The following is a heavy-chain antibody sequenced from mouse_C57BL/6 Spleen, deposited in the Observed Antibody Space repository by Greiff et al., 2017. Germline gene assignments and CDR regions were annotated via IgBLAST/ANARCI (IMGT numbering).Heavy chain of an antibody. CDR1: GFNIKDYY. V-gene: IGHV14-2*01. CDR3: AGDYDPFAY. D-gene: IGHD2-4*01. J-gene: IGHJ3*01. CDR2: FDPEDGET. Sequence: VQLQQSGAELVKPGASVTLSCTASGFNIKDYYIYWLKQRTEQSLEWIGRFDPEDGETKYAPKFHGKASITADTSSNPAYLQLSSLTSEDTAVYYCAGDYDPFAYWGQGTLVTVSA.